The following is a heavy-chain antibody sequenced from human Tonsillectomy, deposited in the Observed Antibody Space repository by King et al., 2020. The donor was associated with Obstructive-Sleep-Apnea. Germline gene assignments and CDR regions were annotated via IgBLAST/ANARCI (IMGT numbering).Heavy chain of an antibody. Sequence: VQLVESGGGVVQPGRSLRLSCVASGFTFRDYGMHWVRQAPGKGLEWLAMIYYDGSKKDYADSVKGRYTISRDNSKKTLYLQMNSLGVEDTALYFCVGYYFDYWGQGTLVTVSS. V-gene: IGHV3-33*03. J-gene: IGHJ4*02. CDR3: VGYYFDY. CDR2: IYYDGSKK. D-gene: IGHD6-25*01. CDR1: GFTFRDYG.